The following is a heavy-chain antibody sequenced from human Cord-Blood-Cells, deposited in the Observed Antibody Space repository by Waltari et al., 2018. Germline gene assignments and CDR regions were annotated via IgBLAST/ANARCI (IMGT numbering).Heavy chain of an antibody. CDR1: GFTFSGSA. V-gene: IGHV3-73*02. CDR2: IRSKANSYAT. J-gene: IGHJ6*02. Sequence: EVQLVESGGGLVQPGGSLKLSCAASGFTFSGSAMHWVRQASGTGREWVGRIRSKANSYATAYAASVKGRFTISRDDSKNTAYLQMNSLKTEDTAVYYCTRSDTATYHEGYYGMDVWGQGTTVTVSS. D-gene: IGHD5-18*01. CDR3: TRSDTATYHEGYYGMDV.